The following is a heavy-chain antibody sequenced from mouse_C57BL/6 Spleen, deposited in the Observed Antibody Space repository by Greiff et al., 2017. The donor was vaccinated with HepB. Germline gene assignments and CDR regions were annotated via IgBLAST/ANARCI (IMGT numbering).Heavy chain of an antibody. V-gene: IGHV1-82*01. CDR3: ASGRGTTEYFDY. J-gene: IGHJ2*01. CDR2: IYPGDGDT. Sequence: VQLQQSGPELVKPGASVKISCKASGYAFSSSWMNWVKQRPGKGLEWIGRIYPGDGDTNYNGKFKGKATLTADKSSSTAYMQLSSLTSEDSAVYFCASGRGTTEYFDYWGQGTTLTVSS. D-gene: IGHD1-1*01. CDR1: GYAFSSSW.